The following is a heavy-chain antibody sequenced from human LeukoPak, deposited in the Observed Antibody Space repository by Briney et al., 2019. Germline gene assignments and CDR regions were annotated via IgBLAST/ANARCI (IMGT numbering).Heavy chain of an antibody. V-gene: IGHV1-8*01. Sequence: ASVKVSCKASGYTFTSYDINWVRQATGQGLEWMGWMNPNSGNTGYAQKLQGRVTMTTDTSTSTAYMELRSLRSDDTAVYYCARAAGPMYQLLLDYWGQGTLVTVSS. CDR3: ARAAGPMYQLLLDY. CDR1: GYTFTSYD. J-gene: IGHJ4*02. D-gene: IGHD2-2*01. CDR2: MNPNSGNT.